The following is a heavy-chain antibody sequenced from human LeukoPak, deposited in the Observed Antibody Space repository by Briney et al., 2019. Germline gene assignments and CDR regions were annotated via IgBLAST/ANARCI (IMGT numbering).Heavy chain of an antibody. CDR1: GGSVSSRSYY. CDR2: VYYTGTT. V-gene: IGHV4-39*01. J-gene: IGHJ4*02. CDR3: ARLSYGGNSESYFDH. Sequence: SETLSLTCTVSGGSVSSRSYYWGWIRQPPGKGLEWIGNVYYTGTTYYNPSLKSRVTISVDTSKNQFSLKLSSVTAADTAVYYCARLSYGGNSESYFDHWGQGTLVTVSS. D-gene: IGHD4-23*01.